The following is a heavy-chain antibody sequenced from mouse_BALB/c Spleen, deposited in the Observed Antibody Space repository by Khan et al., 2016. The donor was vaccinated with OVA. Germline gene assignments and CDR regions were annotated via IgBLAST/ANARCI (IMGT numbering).Heavy chain of an antibody. CDR2: IYPRSGNT. Sequence: QVQLQQSGAELARPGASVKLSCKASGYTFTDYYINWVKQRTGQGLEWIGEIYPRSGNTYYNEKFKGKATLTADKSSSIAYILLSSLTSADSAVSFCARRNYFGYTFAYWGQGTLVTVSA. V-gene: IGHV1-77*01. D-gene: IGHD1-2*01. J-gene: IGHJ3*01. CDR1: GYTFTDYY. CDR3: ARRNYFGYTFAY.